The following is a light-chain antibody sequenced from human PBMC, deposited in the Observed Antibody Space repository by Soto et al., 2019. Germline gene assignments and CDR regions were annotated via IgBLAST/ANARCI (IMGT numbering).Light chain of an antibody. Sequence: DIQMTQSPSSLSASVGDRVTITCRASQSISKYLNWYQQKPGQAPNLLIYAASTLQSGVPSRFSGSGSGTDFTLTISSLQPEDFATYYFLQSYSTPPDTLGHGTNLEIK. CDR1: QSISKY. CDR2: AAS. V-gene: IGKV1-39*01. J-gene: IGKJ2*01. CDR3: LQSYSTPPDT.